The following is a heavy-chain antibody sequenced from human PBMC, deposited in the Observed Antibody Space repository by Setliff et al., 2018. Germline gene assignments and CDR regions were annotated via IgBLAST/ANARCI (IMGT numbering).Heavy chain of an antibody. CDR3: AREPLWGSHDAFDI. Sequence: ASVKVSCKASGYTFSAYYIHWVRQAPGQGLEWMGWINPHSGGTNFPQTFQGRVTMTRDASISTAYMELSRLRSDDTAVYYCAREPLWGSHDAFDIWGQGTMVTV. CDR2: INPHSGGT. V-gene: IGHV1-2*02. D-gene: IGHD7-27*01. J-gene: IGHJ3*02. CDR1: GYTFSAYY.